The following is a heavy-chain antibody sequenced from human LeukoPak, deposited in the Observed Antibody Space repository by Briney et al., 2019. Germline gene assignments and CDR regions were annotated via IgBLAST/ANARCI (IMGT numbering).Heavy chain of an antibody. CDR2: IYNSGST. CDR1: GGSISSYY. J-gene: IGHJ6*02. CDR3: ARSPSGYQYYYYYAMDV. V-gene: IGHV4-59*01. D-gene: IGHD6-25*01. Sequence: SETLSLTCTVSGGSISSYYWSWMRQPPGKGLEWIGYIYNSGSTNYNPSLKSRVTVSVDTSKNQFSLKLSSVTAADTAVYYCARSPSGYQYYYYYAMDVWGQGTTVTVSS.